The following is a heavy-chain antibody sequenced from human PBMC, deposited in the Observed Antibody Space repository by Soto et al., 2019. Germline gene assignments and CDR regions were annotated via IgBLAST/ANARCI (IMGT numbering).Heavy chain of an antibody. Sequence: SETLSLTCTVSGGSISSSSYYWGWIRQPPGKGLEWIGSIYYSGSTYYNPSLKSRVTISVDTSKNQFSLKLSSVTAADTAVYYCARQGMAAAGTSWFDPWGQGTLVTVSS. CDR2: IYYSGST. V-gene: IGHV4-39*01. CDR1: GGSISSSSYY. J-gene: IGHJ5*02. CDR3: ARQGMAAAGTSWFDP. D-gene: IGHD6-13*01.